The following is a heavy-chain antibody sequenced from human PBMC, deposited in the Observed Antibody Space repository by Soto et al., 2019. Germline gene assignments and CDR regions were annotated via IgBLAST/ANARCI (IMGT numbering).Heavy chain of an antibody. CDR1: GFDFRGYG. D-gene: IGHD3-10*01. Sequence: QLSLVESGGGVVQPGRSLRISCAASGFDFRGYGMHWVRQAPGEGLEWVALIWYDETNRYYGDPVKGRFTISRDNSKNNLYLQMDSLRVEDTAVYYCARERWGSGQALDIWGQGTMVTVSS. CDR3: ARERWGSGQALDI. CDR2: IWYDETNR. V-gene: IGHV3-33*01. J-gene: IGHJ3*02.